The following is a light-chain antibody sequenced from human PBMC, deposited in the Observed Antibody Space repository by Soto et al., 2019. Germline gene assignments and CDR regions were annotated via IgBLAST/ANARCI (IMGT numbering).Light chain of an antibody. CDR3: QQYENSPIT. V-gene: IGKV3-20*01. J-gene: IGKJ5*01. CDR2: GAS. Sequence: VVMTQAPATLSVSPGERATLSFMASQSVSSNLAWYQQKPGQAPRLLIYGASSRATGIPDRFSGTGSETDFTLTINRLEPEDFAVYYCQQYENSPITFGQGTRLEIK. CDR1: QSVSSN.